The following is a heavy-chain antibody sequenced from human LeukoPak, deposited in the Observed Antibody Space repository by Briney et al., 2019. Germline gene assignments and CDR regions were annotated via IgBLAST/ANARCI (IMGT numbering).Heavy chain of an antibody. CDR3: ASATQIVVVPRFYYYYGMDV. CDR1: GVTVSSNY. CDR2: IYSGGST. D-gene: IGHD3-22*01. J-gene: IGHJ6*02. Sequence: AGGSLRLSCAASGVTVSSNYMSWVREAPGKGLEWVSVIYSGGSTYYADSVKGRFTISRHNSKNTLYLQMNSLRAEDTAVYYCASATQIVVVPRFYYYYGMDVWGQGTTVTVSS. V-gene: IGHV3-53*04.